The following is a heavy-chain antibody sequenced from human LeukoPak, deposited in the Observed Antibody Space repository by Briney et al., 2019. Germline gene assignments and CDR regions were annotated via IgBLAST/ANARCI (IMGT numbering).Heavy chain of an antibody. D-gene: IGHD3-9*01. J-gene: IGHJ5*02. CDR1: GYSFTSYW. CDR2: IYPGDSDT. V-gene: IGHV5-51*01. Sequence: GESLKISCKGSGYSFTSYWIGWVRQMPGKGLEWMGIIYPGDSDTRYSPSFQGQVTISADKSISTAYLQWSSLKASDTATYYCARPLSYDILTGAFDPWGQGTLVTVSS. CDR3: ARPLSYDILTGAFDP.